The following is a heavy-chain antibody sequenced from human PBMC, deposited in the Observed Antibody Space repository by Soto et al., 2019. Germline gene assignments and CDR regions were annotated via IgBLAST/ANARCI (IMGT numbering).Heavy chain of an antibody. CDR3: AREAPHYDILTGYWPTYYFDY. J-gene: IGHJ4*02. CDR1: GFTFISYS. CDR2: ISSSSSTI. V-gene: IGHV3-48*02. D-gene: IGHD3-9*01. Sequence: GGSLRLSCAASGFTFISYSMNWVRQAPGKGLEWVSYISSSSSTIYYADSVKGRFTISRDNAKNSLYLQMNSLRDEDTAVYYCAREAPHYDILTGYWPTYYFDYWGQGTLVTVSS.